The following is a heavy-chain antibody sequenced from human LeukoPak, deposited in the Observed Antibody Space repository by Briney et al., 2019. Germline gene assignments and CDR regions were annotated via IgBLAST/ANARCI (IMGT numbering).Heavy chain of an antibody. Sequence: SVKVSCKASGYTFTSYGISWVRQAPGQGLEWMGGIIPIFGTANYAQKFQGRVTITADESTSTAYMELSSLRSEDTAVYYCARGRYSSGWSISFDYWGQGTLVTVSS. CDR2: IIPIFGTA. D-gene: IGHD6-19*01. J-gene: IGHJ4*02. V-gene: IGHV1-69*13. CDR3: ARGRYSSGWSISFDY. CDR1: GYTFTSYG.